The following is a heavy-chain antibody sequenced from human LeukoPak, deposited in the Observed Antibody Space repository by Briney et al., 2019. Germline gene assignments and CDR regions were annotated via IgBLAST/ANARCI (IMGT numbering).Heavy chain of an antibody. J-gene: IGHJ6*04. D-gene: IGHD3-10*02. Sequence: GGSLRLSCVASGFTFRSYGMHWVRQAPGKGLECVAFIGFDGSKKYYVDSVQGRFTISRDNYKNTLYLHMNSLRAEDTAVYYCAELGITMIGGVWGKGTTVTISS. CDR1: GFTFRSYG. CDR3: AELGITMIGGV. V-gene: IGHV3-30*02. CDR2: IGFDGSKK.